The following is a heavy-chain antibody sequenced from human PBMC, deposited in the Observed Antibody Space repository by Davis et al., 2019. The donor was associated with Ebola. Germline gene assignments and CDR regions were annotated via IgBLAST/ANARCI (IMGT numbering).Heavy chain of an antibody. D-gene: IGHD3-9*01. J-gene: IGHJ3*01. CDR3: ARGLGYFDWGRY. CDR1: GGSSRGYY. Sequence: SETLSLTCAVSGGSSRGYYWSWIRQLPGKGLEWIGEINHSGSTNYNPSLKSRVTISVDTSKNQFSLKLSSATAADTAVYYCARGLGYFDWGRYWGQGTMVTVSS. V-gene: IGHV4-34*01. CDR2: INHSGST.